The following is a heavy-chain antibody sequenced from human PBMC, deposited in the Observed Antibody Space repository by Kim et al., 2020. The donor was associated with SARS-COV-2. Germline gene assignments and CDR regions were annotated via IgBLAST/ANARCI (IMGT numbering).Heavy chain of an antibody. J-gene: IGHJ4*02. D-gene: IGHD2-8*01. CDR1: GGSFSGYY. CDR3: ARFSSSKDIVLMVYRLRAAAGFDY. CDR2: INHSGST. Sequence: SETLSLTCAVYGGSFSGYYWSWIRQPPGKGLEWIGEINHSGSTNYNPSLKSRVTISVDTSKNQFSLKLSSVTAADTAVYYCARFSSSKDIVLMVYRLRAAAGFDYWAQGTLVTVSS. V-gene: IGHV4-34*01.